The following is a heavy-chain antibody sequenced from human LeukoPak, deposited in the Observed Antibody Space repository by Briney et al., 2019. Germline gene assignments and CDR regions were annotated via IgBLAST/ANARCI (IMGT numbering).Heavy chain of an antibody. V-gene: IGHV4-38-2*02. D-gene: IGHD3-3*01. CDR1: GSSISSTYH. CDR2: MSQSGST. J-gene: IGHJ4*02. Sequence: PSETLSLTCTISGSSISSTYHWGWIRQPPGKGLACIGTMSQSGSTYYNPSLKSRVTVSLDTSKSQLSLHLSSVTAADTAVYYCARATIFGVVPDYFDYWGQGTLVTVSS. CDR3: ARATIFGVVPDYFDY.